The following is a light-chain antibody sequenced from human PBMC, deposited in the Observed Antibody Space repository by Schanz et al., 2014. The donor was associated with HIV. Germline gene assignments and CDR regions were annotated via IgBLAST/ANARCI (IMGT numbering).Light chain of an antibody. Sequence: QSALTQPPSASGSPGQSVTISCTGTSSDVGDYNYVSWYQQHPGTAPKIMIYEVSKRPSGVPDRFSGSKSGNTASLTISGLQAADEADYYCLSYTSSNTWVFGGGTKLTVL. V-gene: IGLV2-8*01. CDR1: SSDVGDYNY. J-gene: IGLJ3*02. CDR2: EVS. CDR3: LSYTSSNTWV.